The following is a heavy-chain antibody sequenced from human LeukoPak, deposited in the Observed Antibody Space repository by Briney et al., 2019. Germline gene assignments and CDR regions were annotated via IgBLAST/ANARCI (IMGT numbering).Heavy chain of an antibody. CDR3: ARESRGHTTGYNDAFDI. Sequence: QTGGSLRLSCAASGFTVSTNYKSWVRQAPGKWLEWVSVIYSGGNTYYADSVKGRFTISRDSSKNMLYLQMNSLSAEDTAVYYCARESRGHTTGYNDAFDIWGQGTTVTVSS. D-gene: IGHD1-1*01. V-gene: IGHV3-53*01. CDR1: GFTVSTNY. J-gene: IGHJ3*02. CDR2: IYSGGNT.